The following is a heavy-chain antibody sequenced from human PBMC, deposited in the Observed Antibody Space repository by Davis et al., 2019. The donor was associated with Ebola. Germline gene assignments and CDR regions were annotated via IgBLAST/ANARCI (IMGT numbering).Heavy chain of an antibody. CDR2: INPSGGST. CDR1: GYTFTSYF. CDR3: ARDFDVGYCTGGVCYYYGMDV. J-gene: IGHJ6*02. V-gene: IGHV1-46*01. Sequence: ASVKVSCKTSGYTFTSYFLHWVRQAPGQGLEWMGIINPSGGSTSYAQKFQGRVTMTRDTSTSTVYMELSSLRSEDTAVYYCARDFDVGYCTGGVCYYYGMDVWGQGTTVTVSS. D-gene: IGHD2-8*02.